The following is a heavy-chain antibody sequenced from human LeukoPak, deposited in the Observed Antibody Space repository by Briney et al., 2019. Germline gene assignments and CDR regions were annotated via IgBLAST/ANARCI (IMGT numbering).Heavy chain of an antibody. Sequence: GSLRLSCAASGFTFSSYAMSWVRQAPGKGLEWVSAISGSTGNTYYADSVKGRFTISRDNSKNTVYLQMNSPRAEDTAVYYCAKDPPYYYDSSGYGGGAFDIWGQGTMVTVSS. J-gene: IGHJ3*02. CDR1: GFTFSSYA. CDR3: AKDPPYYYDSSGYGGGAFDI. CDR2: ISGSTGNT. D-gene: IGHD3-22*01. V-gene: IGHV3-23*01.